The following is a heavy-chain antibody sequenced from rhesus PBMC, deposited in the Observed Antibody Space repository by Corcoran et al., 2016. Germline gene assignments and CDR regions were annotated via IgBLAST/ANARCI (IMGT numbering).Heavy chain of an antibody. V-gene: IGHV4-173*01. Sequence: QLQLQESGPGLVKPSETLSLTCAVSGGSIRSNYWSWIRQPPGKGREWIRRISGCGGGPGTNPTLKRRVPISPDTSKNQCSLKLSSVTAADTAVYYCARDEAGTTYNRFDVWGPGVLVTVSS. J-gene: IGHJ5-1*01. CDR3: ARDEAGTTYNRFDV. CDR1: GGSIRSNY. CDR2: ISGCGGGP. D-gene: IGHD1-20*01.